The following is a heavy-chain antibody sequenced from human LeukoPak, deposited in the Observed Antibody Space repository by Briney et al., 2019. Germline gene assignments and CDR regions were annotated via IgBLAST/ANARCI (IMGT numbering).Heavy chain of an antibody. CDR2: IWYDGSNK. Sequence: GGPLRLSCAASGFTFSSFGMHWFRKAPAKGLEGVAVIWYDGSNKYYADSVKGRFTISRDNSKNTLYLEMNSLRAEDTAVYYCARDTDPGRTTVTFDYWGQGTLVTVSS. V-gene: IGHV3-33*01. CDR3: ARDTDPGRTTVTFDY. J-gene: IGHJ4*02. CDR1: GFTFSSFG. D-gene: IGHD4-17*01.